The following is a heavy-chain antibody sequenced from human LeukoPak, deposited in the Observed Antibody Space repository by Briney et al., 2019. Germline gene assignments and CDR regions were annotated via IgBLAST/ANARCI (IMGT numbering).Heavy chain of an antibody. J-gene: IGHJ4*02. CDR1: GFSVSSTY. CDR3: ARGKLYSYETTSYYGPFDC. V-gene: IGHV3-53*01. Sequence: GGSLRPSCAASGFSVSSTYLTWVRQAPGKELEWLSVLYSNGIISYADSVKGRFTISRDSSENAVYLQMDNLRPEDTALYFCARGKLYSYETTSYYGPFDCWGQGTLVTVSS. CDR2: LYSNGII. D-gene: IGHD3-22*01.